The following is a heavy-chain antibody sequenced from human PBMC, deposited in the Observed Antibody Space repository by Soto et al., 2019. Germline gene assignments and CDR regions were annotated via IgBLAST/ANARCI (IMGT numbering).Heavy chain of an antibody. CDR3: ARPWGWRDAFGI. Sequence: EVQLVESGGGLVQPGGSLRLSCAASGFTFSYNWMSWVRQAPGKGLEWVANIKHDGSEKYYVDSVKGRFNISRDNAKNSLYLQMSSLRAEDTAVYYCARPWGWRDAFGIWGQGTMVTVSS. J-gene: IGHJ3*02. D-gene: IGHD6-19*01. V-gene: IGHV3-7*01. CDR2: IKHDGSEK. CDR1: GFTFSYNW.